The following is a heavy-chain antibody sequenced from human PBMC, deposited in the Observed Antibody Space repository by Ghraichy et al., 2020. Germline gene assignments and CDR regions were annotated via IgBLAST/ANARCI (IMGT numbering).Heavy chain of an antibody. CDR1: GFTFDDYA. Sequence: GGSLRLSCAASGFTFDDYAMHWVRQTPGKGLEWVSSISWNSGVIDYADSVKGRFTISRDNAKNSLYLQMNSLRVEDTALYYCAKVLDYAVGSYYFDYWGQGTLVTVSS. CDR2: ISWNSGVI. V-gene: IGHV3-9*01. D-gene: IGHD4/OR15-4a*01. CDR3: AKVLDYAVGSYYFDY. J-gene: IGHJ4*02.